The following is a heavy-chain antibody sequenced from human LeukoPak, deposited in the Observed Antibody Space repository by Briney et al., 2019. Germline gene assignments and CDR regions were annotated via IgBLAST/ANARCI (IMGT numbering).Heavy chain of an antibody. V-gene: IGHV3-7*01. CDR1: GFTFSSYW. D-gene: IGHD3-22*01. Sequence: GGSLRLSCAASGFTFSSYWMSWVRQAPGKGLEWVANIKQDGSEKYYVDSVKGRFTISRDNAKNSLYLQMNSLRAEDTAVYYCARENIRHYYDSSGYFDYWGQGTLVTVSS. J-gene: IGHJ4*02. CDR2: IKQDGSEK. CDR3: ARENIRHYYDSSGYFDY.